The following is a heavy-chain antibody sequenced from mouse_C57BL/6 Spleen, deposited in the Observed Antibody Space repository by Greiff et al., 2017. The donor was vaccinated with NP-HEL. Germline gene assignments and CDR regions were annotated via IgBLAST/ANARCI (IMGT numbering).Heavy chain of an antibody. CDR2: IYPGDGDT. J-gene: IGHJ4*01. D-gene: IGHD2-3*01. Sequence: QVQLKDSGAELVKPGASVKISCKASGYAFSSYWTNWVKQRPGKGLEWIGQIYPGDGDTNYNGKFKGKATLTADKSSSTAYMQLSSLTSEDSAVYFCARDGLEGYAMDYWGQGTSVTVSS. CDR3: ARDGLEGYAMDY. V-gene: IGHV1-80*01. CDR1: GYAFSSYW.